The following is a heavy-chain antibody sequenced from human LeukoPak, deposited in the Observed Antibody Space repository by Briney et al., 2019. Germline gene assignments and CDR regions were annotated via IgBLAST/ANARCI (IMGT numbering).Heavy chain of an antibody. CDR1: GFTFSSYS. CDR2: ISSSSSTM. CDR3: AREEDDAFDI. Sequence: GGSLRLSCAASGFTFSSYSMNWVRQAPGKGLEWVSYISSSSSTMYYADSVKGRFTISRDNAKNSLYLQMNSLRAEDTAVYYCAREEDDAFDIWGQGTMVTVSS. J-gene: IGHJ3*02. V-gene: IGHV3-48*01.